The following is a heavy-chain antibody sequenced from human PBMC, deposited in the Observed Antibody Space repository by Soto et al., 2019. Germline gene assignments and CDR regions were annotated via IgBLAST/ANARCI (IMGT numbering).Heavy chain of an antibody. J-gene: IGHJ4*02. CDR1: GFTFSSYS. Sequence: EVQLVESGGGLVQPGGSLRLSCAASGFTFSSYSMNWVRQAPGKGLEWVSYISSSSSTIYYADSVKGRFTISRDNAKNSLYLKMNSLRDEDTAVYYCASEGYDYVWGSYRRKFDYWGQGTLVTVSS. CDR2: ISSSSSTI. D-gene: IGHD3-16*02. V-gene: IGHV3-48*02. CDR3: ASEGYDYVWGSYRRKFDY.